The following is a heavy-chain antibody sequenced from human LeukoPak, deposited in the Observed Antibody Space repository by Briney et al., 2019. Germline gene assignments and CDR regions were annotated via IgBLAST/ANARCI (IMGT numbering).Heavy chain of an antibody. CDR1: GFTFEEYT. D-gene: IGHD1-26*01. CDR3: VKDIGYSGSHGTFDC. CDR2: ISWEGSNK. Sequence: GGSLRLSCVASGFTFEEYTMHWVRQRPGKGLEWVSLISWEGSNKFYADSVKGRFTIYRDNSRNSVSLQMNSLRSEDTAFYYCVKDIGYSGSHGTFDCWGQGTLVTVSS. J-gene: IGHJ4*02. V-gene: IGHV3-43*01.